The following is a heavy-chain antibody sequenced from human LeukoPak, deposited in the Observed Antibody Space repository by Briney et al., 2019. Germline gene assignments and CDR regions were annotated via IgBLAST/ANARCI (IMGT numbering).Heavy chain of an antibody. Sequence: GGSLRLSCAASGFTFSSYAMSWVRQAPGKGLDWVSGISGSGGSTYYADSVKGRFTISRDNSKNTLYLQMNSLRAEDTAVYYCAKDLGGLYYFDYWGQGTLVTVSS. CDR1: GFTFSSYA. J-gene: IGHJ4*02. D-gene: IGHD3-16*01. V-gene: IGHV3-23*01. CDR3: AKDLGGLYYFDY. CDR2: ISGSGGST.